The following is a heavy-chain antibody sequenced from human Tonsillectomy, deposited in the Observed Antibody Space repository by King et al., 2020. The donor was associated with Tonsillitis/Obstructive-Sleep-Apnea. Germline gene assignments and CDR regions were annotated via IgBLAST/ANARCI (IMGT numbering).Heavy chain of an antibody. V-gene: IGHV4-31*03. D-gene: IGHD4-17*01. CDR3: ASEVTTGAFDY. J-gene: IGHJ4*02. CDR2: IYDSGNT. CDR1: GGSISSGGNY. Sequence: QLQESGPGLVKPSQTLSLTCTVAGGSISSGGNYWSWIRQHPGKGLGWIGYIYDSGNTDYNPSVKSRVTISLDTSKTQFYLKLSSVTAADTAVYYCASEVTTGAFDYWGQGTLVTVSS.